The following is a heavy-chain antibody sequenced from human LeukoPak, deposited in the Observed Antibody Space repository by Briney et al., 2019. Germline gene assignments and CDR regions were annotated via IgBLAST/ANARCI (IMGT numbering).Heavy chain of an antibody. J-gene: IGHJ4*02. CDR2: THLSGSS. Sequence: PSETLSLTCAVSGDSVSYDNWWSWVRQPPGKGLEWIGETHLSGSSNYNPSLKSRVTVSVDKSKNQVSLSLTSVTAADTAVYYCARHHYFALAYWGQGTLVTVSS. D-gene: IGHD2-21*01. CDR3: ARHHYFALAY. V-gene: IGHV4-4*02. CDR1: GDSVSYDNW.